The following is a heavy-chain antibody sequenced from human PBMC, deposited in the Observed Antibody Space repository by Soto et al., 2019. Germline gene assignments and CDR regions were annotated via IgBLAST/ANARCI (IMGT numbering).Heavy chain of an antibody. Sequence: GGSLRLSCAASGFTFSSYSMNWVRQAPGKGLEWVSSISSSSSYIYYADSVKGRFTISRDNAKNSLYLQMNSLRAEDTAVYYCARDDAFWSGYLIDYWGQGTLVTVSS. J-gene: IGHJ4*02. CDR1: GFTFSSYS. D-gene: IGHD3-3*01. CDR3: ARDDAFWSGYLIDY. CDR2: ISSSSSYI. V-gene: IGHV3-21*01.